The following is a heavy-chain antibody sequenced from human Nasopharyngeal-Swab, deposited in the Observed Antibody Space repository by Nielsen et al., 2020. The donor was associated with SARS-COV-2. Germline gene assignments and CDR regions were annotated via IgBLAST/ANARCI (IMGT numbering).Heavy chain of an antibody. CDR3: ARVRYHYDRSGYYHPRSESGFTDAFDI. J-gene: IGHJ3*02. Sequence: ASVKVSCKASGYTFTSYAMHWVRQAPGHRLAWMGWITAGTGNTKYSQKFQGRVTITRDTSASTAYMELSSLRSEDTAVYYCARVRYHYDRSGYYHPRSESGFTDAFDIWGQGTTVTVSS. CDR2: ITAGTGNT. CDR1: GYTFTSYA. V-gene: IGHV1-3*01. D-gene: IGHD3-22*01.